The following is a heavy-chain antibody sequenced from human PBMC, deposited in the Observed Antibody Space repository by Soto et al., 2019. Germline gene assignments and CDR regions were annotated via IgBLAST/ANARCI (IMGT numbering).Heavy chain of an antibody. D-gene: IGHD3-16*01. CDR1: GGSISDYQ. J-gene: IGHJ4*02. V-gene: IGHV4-59*01. Sequence: QVQLQESGPGLVKPSETLSLTCSISGGSISDYQWNWIRQPPGKGLEWSGYIYYSGRTNYNPSLKSRLTISRDTATRQFSLRLRSVTAADTAVYYCARMRGLGEISPYLDYWGQGALVTVSS. CDR2: IYYSGRT. CDR3: ARMRGLGEISPYLDY.